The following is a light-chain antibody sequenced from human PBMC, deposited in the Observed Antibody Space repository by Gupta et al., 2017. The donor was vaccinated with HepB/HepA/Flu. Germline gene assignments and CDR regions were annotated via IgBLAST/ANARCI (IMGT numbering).Light chain of an antibody. Sequence: QSALTQPASVSGSPGQSITVSCTGTTSDLGGYNFVSWYQQHPGKAPKLIIFDVNNRPSGVSNRFSGSKSGNTASLTISGLQAEDEADYYCSSYTSTLYVFGTGTTVTVL. J-gene: IGLJ1*01. CDR2: DVN. CDR3: SSYTSTLYV. CDR1: TSDLGGYNF. V-gene: IGLV2-14*03.